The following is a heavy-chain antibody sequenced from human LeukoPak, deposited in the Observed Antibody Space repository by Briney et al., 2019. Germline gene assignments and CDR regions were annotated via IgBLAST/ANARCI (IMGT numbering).Heavy chain of an antibody. CDR3: ARGDKNYDISHSLNG. CDR2: INPNSGGT. CDR1: GYTFTGYY. J-gene: IGHJ4*02. V-gene: IGHV1-2*02. Sequence: ASVKVSCKASGYTFTGYYMHWVRQAPGQGLEWMGWINPNSGGTNYAQKFQGRVTMTRDTSISTAYMELSRLRSDDTAVYYCARGDKNYDISHSLNGWGQGTLVTVSS. D-gene: IGHD3-9*01.